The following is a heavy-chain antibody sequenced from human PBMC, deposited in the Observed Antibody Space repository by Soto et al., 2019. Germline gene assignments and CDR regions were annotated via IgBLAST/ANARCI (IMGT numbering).Heavy chain of an antibody. Sequence: SETLSLTCAVSGGSISSSNWWSWVRQPPGKGLEWIGEIYHSGSTNYNPSLKSRVTISVDKSKNQFSLKLSSVTAADTAVYYCARARQLVRSYYYYGMDVWGQGTTVTVSS. CDR1: GGSISSSNW. V-gene: IGHV4-4*02. CDR3: ARARQLVRSYYYYGMDV. J-gene: IGHJ6*02. CDR2: IYHSGST. D-gene: IGHD6-13*01.